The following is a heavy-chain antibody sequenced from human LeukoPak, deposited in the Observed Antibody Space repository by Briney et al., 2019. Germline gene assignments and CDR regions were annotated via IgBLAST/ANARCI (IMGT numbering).Heavy chain of an antibody. CDR1: GGTFSSYA. V-gene: IGHV1-69*05. J-gene: IGHJ4*02. D-gene: IGHD2/OR15-2a*01. CDR2: IIPIFGTA. Sequence: ASVKVSCKASGGTFSSYAISWLRQAPGQGLEWMGGIIPIFGTANYAQKFQGRVTITTDESTSTAYMELSSLRAEDTAVYYCARSPESIRFDYWGQGTLVTVSS. CDR3: ARSPESIRFDY.